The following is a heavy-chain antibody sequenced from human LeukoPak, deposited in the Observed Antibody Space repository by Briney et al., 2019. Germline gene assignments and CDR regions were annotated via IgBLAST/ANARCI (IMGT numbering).Heavy chain of an antibody. CDR3: ARVGVDTAMVNYYGMDV. J-gene: IGHJ6*02. Sequence: SSETLSLTCTVSGVSISSYYWSWLRQPPGKGLEWIGYIYYSGSTNYNPSLKSRVTISVDTSKNQFSLKLSSVTAADTAVYYCARVGVDTAMVNYYGMDVWGQGTTVTVSS. V-gene: IGHV4-59*01. CDR1: GVSISSYY. D-gene: IGHD5-18*01. CDR2: IYYSGST.